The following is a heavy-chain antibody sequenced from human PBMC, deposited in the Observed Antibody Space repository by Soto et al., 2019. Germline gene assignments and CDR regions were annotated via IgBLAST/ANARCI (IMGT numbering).Heavy chain of an antibody. CDR2: ISAYNGNT. D-gene: IGHD3-9*01. CDR1: GYTFTSYG. V-gene: IGHV1-18*01. Sequence: ASVKVSCKASGYTFTSYGISWVRQAPGQGLEWMGWISAYNGNTNYAQKLQGRVTMTTDTSTSTAYMELRSLRSDDTAVYYCARGGSGDILTGYFVQHPPVSYYYMAFWGKGTTVTVSS. CDR3: ARGGSGDILTGYFVQHPPVSYYYMAF. J-gene: IGHJ6*03.